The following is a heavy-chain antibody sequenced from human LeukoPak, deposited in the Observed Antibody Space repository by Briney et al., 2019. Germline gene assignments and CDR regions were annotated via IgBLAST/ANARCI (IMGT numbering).Heavy chain of an antibody. V-gene: IGHV1-8*01. D-gene: IGHD5-12*01. CDR3: ARAFGGHDEWYYFDY. CDR2: MNPNSGNT. CDR1: GYTFTSYD. Sequence: GASVKVSCKASGYTFTSYDINWVRQAPGQRLEWMGWMNPNSGNTDYAQKFQGRFTITINTSISTAYMELSSLRSEDTAVYYCARAFGGHDEWYYFDYWGQGTLVTVSS. J-gene: IGHJ4*02.